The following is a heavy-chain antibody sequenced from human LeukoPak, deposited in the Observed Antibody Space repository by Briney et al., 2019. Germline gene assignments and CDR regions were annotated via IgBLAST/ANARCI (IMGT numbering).Heavy chain of an antibody. J-gene: IGHJ4*02. V-gene: IGHV3-7*01. CDR3: ARGTYYYDSSGYANDY. D-gene: IGHD3-22*01. Sequence: PGGSLRLSCAASGFTFSSYWMNWARQAPGKGLEWVASINHNGNVNYYVDSVKGRFTISRDNAKNTLYLQMNSLRAEDTAVYYCARGTYYYDSSGYANDYWGQGTLVTVSS. CDR1: GFTFSSYW. CDR2: INHNGNVN.